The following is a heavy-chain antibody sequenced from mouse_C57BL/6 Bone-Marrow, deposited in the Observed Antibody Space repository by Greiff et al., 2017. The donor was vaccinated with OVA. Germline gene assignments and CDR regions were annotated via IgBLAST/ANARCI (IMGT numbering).Heavy chain of an antibody. J-gene: IGHJ2*01. Sequence: QVQLKQSGAELARPGASVKLSCKASGYTFTSYGISWVKQRTGQGLEWIGEIYPRSGNTYYNEKFKGKATLTADKSSSTAYMELRSLTSEDSAVYFCARKRDYYGRDYWGQGTTLTVSS. CDR3: ARKRDYYGRDY. V-gene: IGHV1-81*01. CDR1: GYTFTSYG. CDR2: IYPRSGNT. D-gene: IGHD1-1*01.